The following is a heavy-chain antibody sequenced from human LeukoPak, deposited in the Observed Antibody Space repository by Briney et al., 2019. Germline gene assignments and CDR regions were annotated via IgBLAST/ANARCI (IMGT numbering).Heavy chain of an antibody. V-gene: IGHV3-23*01. CDR1: GFTFSSYA. CDR3: AKDPPFPQQLVVLWFDP. CDR2: ISGSGGST. Sequence: GGSLRLSCAASGFTFSSYAMSWVRQAPGKGLEWVSAISGSGGSTYYADSVKGRFTISRDNSKNTLYLQMNSLRAEDTAVYYCAKDPPFPQQLVVLWFDPWGQGTLVTVSS. J-gene: IGHJ5*02. D-gene: IGHD6-13*01.